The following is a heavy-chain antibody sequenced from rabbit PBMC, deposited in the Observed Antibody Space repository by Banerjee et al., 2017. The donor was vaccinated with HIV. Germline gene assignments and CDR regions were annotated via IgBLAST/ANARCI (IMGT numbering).Heavy chain of an antibody. CDR3: VRETETYAGYTGYAYYFNL. V-gene: IGHV1S40*01. CDR1: GFDFSSNA. Sequence: QSLEESGGDLVKPGASLTLTCTASGFDFSSNAMCWVRQAPGKGLEWIACIAAGSSGSTYYTSWAKGRFTISKTSSTTVTLQMTSLTAADTATYFCVRETETYAGYTGYAYYFNLWGPGTLVTVS. J-gene: IGHJ4*01. CDR2: IAAGSSGST. D-gene: IGHD6-1*01.